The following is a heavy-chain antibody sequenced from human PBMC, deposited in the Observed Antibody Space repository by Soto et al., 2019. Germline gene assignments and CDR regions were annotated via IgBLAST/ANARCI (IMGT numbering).Heavy chain of an antibody. CDR1: GGAFRGYY. V-gene: IGHV4-34*01. CDR3: AREFSNTPEAFDS. Sequence: SETLSLTCAVYGGAFRGYYWSWIRQPPGKGLEWLGEINDSGSTNYNPSLKSRVTISLDTSKKEISLTLSSVTAADTALFYCAREFSNTPEAFDSWGQGALVTVSS. D-gene: IGHD6-6*01. J-gene: IGHJ4*02. CDR2: INDSGST.